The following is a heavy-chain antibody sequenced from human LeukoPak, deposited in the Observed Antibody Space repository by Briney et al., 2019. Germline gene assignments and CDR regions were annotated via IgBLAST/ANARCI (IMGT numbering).Heavy chain of an antibody. J-gene: IGHJ4*02. D-gene: IGHD6-19*01. Sequence: PGGSLRLSCKASGFTFSSYWMHWVRQAPGKGLVWVSRINSDGSITSYADSVKGRLTISRDNAKNTLYLQMKSLRAEDTAVYYCARGRYSSGLDYWGQGTLVTVSS. CDR1: GFTFSSYW. V-gene: IGHV3-74*01. CDR3: ARGRYSSGLDY. CDR2: INSDGSIT.